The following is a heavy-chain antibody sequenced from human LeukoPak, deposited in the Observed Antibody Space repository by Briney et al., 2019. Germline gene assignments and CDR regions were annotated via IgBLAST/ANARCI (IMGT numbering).Heavy chain of an antibody. CDR1: GFTFSTSW. V-gene: IGHV3-7*01. D-gene: IGHD2-2*01. Sequence: PGGSLRLSCAASGFTFSTSWMSWVRQAPGKGLEWVANIKHDGTETYYVDSVKGRFTISRDNAKSSLYLQMNSLRAEDTAVYYCARADCSSSSCYELDYWGQGTLVTVSS. J-gene: IGHJ4*02. CDR3: ARADCSSSSCYELDY. CDR2: IKHDGTET.